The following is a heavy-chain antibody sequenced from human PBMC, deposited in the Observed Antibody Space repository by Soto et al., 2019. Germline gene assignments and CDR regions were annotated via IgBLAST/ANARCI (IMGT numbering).Heavy chain of an antibody. Sequence: GGSLRLSCAASGFTFSSYAMSWVRQAPGKGLEWVSAISGSGGSTYYADSVKGRFTISRDNSKNTLYPQMNSLRAEDTAVYYCAKDPNLAVAGYFDYWGQGTLVTVSS. CDR3: AKDPNLAVAGYFDY. CDR1: GFTFSSYA. D-gene: IGHD6-19*01. J-gene: IGHJ4*02. CDR2: ISGSGGST. V-gene: IGHV3-23*01.